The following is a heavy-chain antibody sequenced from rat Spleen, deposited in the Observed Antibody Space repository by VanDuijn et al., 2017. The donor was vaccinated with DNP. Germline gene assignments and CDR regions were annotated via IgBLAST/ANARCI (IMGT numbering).Heavy chain of an antibody. Sequence: EVQLVESGGGSVQSGRSLKLSCAASGFTFSNYGLHWIRQAPTKGLEWVASISPRGGSTYYRDSVKGRFTISRDTAKSTLYLQMNSLRSEDTATYYCARGGLYYFDYWGQGVMVTVSS. CDR2: ISPRGGST. CDR3: ARGGLYYFDY. V-gene: IGHV5-19*01. D-gene: IGHD1-2*01. J-gene: IGHJ2*01. CDR1: GFTFSNYG.